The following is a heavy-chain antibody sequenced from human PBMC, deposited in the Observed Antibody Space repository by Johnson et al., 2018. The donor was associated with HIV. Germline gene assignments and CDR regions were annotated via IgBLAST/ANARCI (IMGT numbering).Heavy chain of an antibody. CDR2: ISYAGSKK. Sequence: VQLVESGGGVVQPGRSLRLSCAASGFTFSSYGMHWVRQAPGKGLEWVAVISYAGSKKYYGDSARGRFTISRDISKNTLFLQMDSLRPDDTALYYCARGRKDIGAADGLDNDAFDVWGQGTMVTVSS. J-gene: IGHJ3*01. CDR1: GFTFSSYG. V-gene: IGHV3-30*03. CDR3: ARGRKDIGAADGLDNDAFDV. D-gene: IGHD6-13*01.